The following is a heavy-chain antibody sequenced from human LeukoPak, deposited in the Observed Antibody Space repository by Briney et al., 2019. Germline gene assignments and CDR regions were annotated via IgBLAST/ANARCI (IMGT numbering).Heavy chain of an antibody. J-gene: IGHJ4*02. CDR2: INTDGSDT. D-gene: IGHD6-19*01. Sequence: QPGGSLSLSCAASGFTFRRYWMHWVRQAPGKGPVWVSRINTDGSDTIYADSVKGRFTISRDNAKNTLFLQMNSPRAEDTAVYYCARDESVTGPTTFDYWGQGTLVTVSS. CDR1: GFTFRRYW. CDR3: ARDESVTGPTTFDY. V-gene: IGHV3-74*01.